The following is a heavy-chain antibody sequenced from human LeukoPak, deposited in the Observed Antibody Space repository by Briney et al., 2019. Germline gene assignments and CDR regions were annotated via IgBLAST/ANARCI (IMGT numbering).Heavy chain of an antibody. D-gene: IGHD5-18*01. CDR2: INPNSGGT. CDR3: ARDVGYSYGRSFDY. V-gene: IGHV1-2*04. Sequence: ASVKVSCKASGYTFTAGYYIHWVRQAPGQGLEWMGWINPNSGGTNYAQKFQGWVTMTRDTSISTAYMELNRLISDDTAVYYCARDVGYSYGRSFDYWGQGTLVTVSS. CDR1: GYTFTAGYY. J-gene: IGHJ4*02.